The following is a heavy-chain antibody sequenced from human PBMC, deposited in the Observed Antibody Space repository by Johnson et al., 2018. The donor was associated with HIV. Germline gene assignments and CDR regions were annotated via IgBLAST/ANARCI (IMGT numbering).Heavy chain of an antibody. Sequence: QVQLVESGGGVVRPGGSLRLSCAASGFTFSSYALHWVRQAPGKGLDWVAIISYDGSNEYYADSVKGRFTISRDNSKNTLYLQMNSLRAEDTAVYYCAKGRLVGATTYDASDIWGQGTMVTVSS. CDR1: GFTFSSYA. CDR3: AKGRLVGATTYDASDI. J-gene: IGHJ3*02. V-gene: IGHV3-30-3*01. CDR2: ISYDGSNE. D-gene: IGHD1-26*01.